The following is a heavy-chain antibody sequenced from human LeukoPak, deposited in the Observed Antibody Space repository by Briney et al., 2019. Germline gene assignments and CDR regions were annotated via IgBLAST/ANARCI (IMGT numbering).Heavy chain of an antibody. CDR2: ISSSSCNT. CDR3: VRGDGRDY. Sequence: GGSLRLSCAASGFTFSSSTMNWVREAPGKGLEWVSSISSSSCNTHYADSVKRRFTISRDNAKNSLYMQMNTLRAEDTAVYYCVRGDGRDYWGQGTLVTVSS. D-gene: IGHD5-24*01. J-gene: IGHJ4*02. V-gene: IGHV3-21*01. CDR1: GFTFSSST.